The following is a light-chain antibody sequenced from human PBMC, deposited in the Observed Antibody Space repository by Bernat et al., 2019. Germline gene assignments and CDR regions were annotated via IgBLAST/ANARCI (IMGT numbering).Light chain of an antibody. CDR3: SSYISSRSDV. Sequence: QAALTQPVSVSGSPGQSITISCTTPSSDVGGYNSVSWYQQHPGKAPKLIIYDVTNRPSGVSHRFSGSKSGNTASLTISGLQPEDEANYYCSSYISSRSDVFGSGTKVTVL. J-gene: IGLJ1*01. CDR2: DVT. CDR1: SSDVGGYNS. V-gene: IGLV2-14*03.